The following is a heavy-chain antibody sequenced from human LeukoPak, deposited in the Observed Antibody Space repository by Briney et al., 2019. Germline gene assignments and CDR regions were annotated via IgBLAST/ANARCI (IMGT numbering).Heavy chain of an antibody. Sequence: PSETLSLTCTVSGDSITSSYWSWIRQPPGKGLEWIGRIYTSGSTNYNPSLKGRVTISVDTSENQFSLKLSSVTAADTAVYYCARGQKNYDFWSGPYFDYWGQGILVTASS. D-gene: IGHD3-3*01. CDR1: GDSITSSY. CDR2: IYTSGST. V-gene: IGHV4-4*08. CDR3: ARGQKNYDFWSGPYFDY. J-gene: IGHJ4*02.